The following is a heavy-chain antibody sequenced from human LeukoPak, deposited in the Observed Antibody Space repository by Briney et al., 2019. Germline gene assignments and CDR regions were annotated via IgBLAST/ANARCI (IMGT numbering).Heavy chain of an antibody. D-gene: IGHD2-15*01. Sequence: GESLKISCQGSGFSFPSYWIGWVRQMPGKGLEWMGVISPGDSGTRYSPSFQGQVTISADKSISTAYLQWSSLKASDTAMYYCARAAGAPDYWGQGTLVTVSS. CDR1: GFSFPSYW. J-gene: IGHJ4*02. CDR2: ISPGDSGT. CDR3: ARAAGAPDY. V-gene: IGHV5-51*01.